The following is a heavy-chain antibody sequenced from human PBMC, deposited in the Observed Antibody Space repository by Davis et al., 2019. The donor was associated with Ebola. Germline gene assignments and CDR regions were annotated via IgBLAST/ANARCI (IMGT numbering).Heavy chain of an antibody. CDR2: INAGNGNT. CDR3: ARSSSSHLYFDY. J-gene: IGHJ4*02. D-gene: IGHD6-6*01. Sequence: ASVKVSCKASGYTFTSYAMHWVRQAPGQRLEWMGWINAGNGNTKYSQKFQGRVTITRDTSASTAYMELSSLRSEDTAVYYCARSSSSHLYFDYWGQGTLVTVSS. V-gene: IGHV1-3*01. CDR1: GYTFTSYA.